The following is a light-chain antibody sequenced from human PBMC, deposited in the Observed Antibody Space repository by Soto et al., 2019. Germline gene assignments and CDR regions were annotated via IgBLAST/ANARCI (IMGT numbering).Light chain of an antibody. J-gene: IGKJ5*01. Sequence: ELVMTQSPDTLSVSPGDTATLSCRASQRVSNPFAWYQQKPGQAPRLLIYAASTRAAGVPVRFSGSGSETDFTLTISGLQSEDSAVYFCQQYNNWPFSFGQGTRLEIK. V-gene: IGKV3-15*01. CDR3: QQYNNWPFS. CDR2: AAS. CDR1: QRVSNP.